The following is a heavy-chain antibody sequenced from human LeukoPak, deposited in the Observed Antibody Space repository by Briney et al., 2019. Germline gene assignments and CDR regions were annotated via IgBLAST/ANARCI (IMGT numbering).Heavy chain of an antibody. V-gene: IGHV4-39*07. D-gene: IGHD2-15*01. CDR3: ARSVLGLGYCSGGSCYRAWFDY. Sequence: SETLSLTCTVSGGSISSSDYYWAWIRQPPGKGLEWLGTINYSGSNSYNPSLKSRVTVSVDTSKNQFSLQLSSVTAADTAVYYCARSVLGLGYCSGGSCYRAWFDYWGQGTLVTVSS. CDR1: GGSISSSDYY. CDR2: INYSGSN. J-gene: IGHJ4*02.